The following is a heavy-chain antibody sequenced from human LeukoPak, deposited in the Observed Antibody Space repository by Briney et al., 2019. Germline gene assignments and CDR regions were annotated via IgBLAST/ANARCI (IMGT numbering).Heavy chain of an antibody. V-gene: IGHV3-7*03. CDR3: TTDTWYSAGH. J-gene: IGHJ4*02. CDR1: GFIFSGSW. CDR2: MKKDGSEK. Sequence: GGSLRLSCTASGFIFSGSWMAWIRQAPGKGLEWVAIMKKDGSEKYYVDSMKGRFTISRDNAKNSLFLQMNSLRAEDTAIYYCTTDTWYSAGHWGQGTLVTVSS. D-gene: IGHD2-15*01.